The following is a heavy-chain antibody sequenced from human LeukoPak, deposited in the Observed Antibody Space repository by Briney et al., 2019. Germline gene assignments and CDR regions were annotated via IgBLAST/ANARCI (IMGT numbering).Heavy chain of an antibody. D-gene: IGHD4-17*01. Sequence: PSETLSPTCTVSGGSISSYYWSWIRQPPGKGLEWIGYIYYSGSTNYNPSLKSRVTISVDTSKNQFSLKLSSVTAADTAVYYCARGKDYVPPYYFDYWGQGTPVTVSS. V-gene: IGHV4-59*01. J-gene: IGHJ4*02. CDR3: ARGKDYVPPYYFDY. CDR1: GGSISSYY. CDR2: IYYSGST.